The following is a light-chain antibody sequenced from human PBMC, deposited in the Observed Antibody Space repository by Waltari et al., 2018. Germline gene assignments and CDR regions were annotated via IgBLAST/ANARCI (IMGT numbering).Light chain of an antibody. CDR2: DVN. J-gene: IGLJ2*01. V-gene: IGLV2-14*01. CDR3: SSPSTNNVFV. CDR1: SGDIGGSDF. Sequence: QSALTQPASVSVSPGQSITISCTGTSGDIGGSDFVSWYQHHPGRAPKVLIFDVNHRPSGIPDRFSGSKSGNTASLTISGLQAEDDADYYCSSPSTNNVFVFGGGTKVTVL.